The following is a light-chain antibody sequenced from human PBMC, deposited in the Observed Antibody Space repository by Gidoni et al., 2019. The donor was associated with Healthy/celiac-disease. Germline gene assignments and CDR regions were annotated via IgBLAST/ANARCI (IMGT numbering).Light chain of an antibody. V-gene: IGLV1-40*01. CDR3: QSYDSSLSVVV. CDR2: GNS. J-gene: IGLJ2*01. Sequence: QSVLTQPPSVSGAPGQSVTISCTGSSSNIGAGYDVHWYQQLPVTAPKLLIYGNSNRPSGVPVRFAGSKSGTSASLAITGLQAEDEADYYCQSYDSSLSVVVFGGGTKLTVL. CDR1: SSNIGAGYD.